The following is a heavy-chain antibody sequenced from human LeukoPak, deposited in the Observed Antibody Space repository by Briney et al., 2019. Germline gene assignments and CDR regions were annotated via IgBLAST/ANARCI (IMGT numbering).Heavy chain of an antibody. J-gene: IGHJ4*02. CDR1: GFTFSSYA. V-gene: IGHV4-34*01. CDR3: ARGEASFGVVIMPFDY. Sequence: PGGSLRLSCAASGFTFSSYAMSWIRQPPGKGLEWIGEINHSGSTNYNPPLKSRVTISVDTSKNQFSLKLSSVTAADTAVYYCARGEASFGVVIMPFDYWGQGTLVTVSS. CDR2: INHSGST. D-gene: IGHD3-3*01.